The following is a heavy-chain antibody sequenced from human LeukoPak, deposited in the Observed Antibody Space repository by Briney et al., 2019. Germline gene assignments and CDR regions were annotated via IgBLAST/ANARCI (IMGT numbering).Heavy chain of an antibody. CDR1: EFTFSTYT. Sequence: GGSLRLSCAASEFTFSTYTMHWVRQAPGKGLEWVAVILYDGDTKYYAESVKGRFTISRDNSKNTLHLQMNSLRAEDTALYYCARGGRGSTTTYFDYWGQGALVTVSS. J-gene: IGHJ4*02. D-gene: IGHD2-2*01. CDR3: ARGGRGSTTTYFDY. CDR2: ILYDGDTK. V-gene: IGHV3-30-3*01.